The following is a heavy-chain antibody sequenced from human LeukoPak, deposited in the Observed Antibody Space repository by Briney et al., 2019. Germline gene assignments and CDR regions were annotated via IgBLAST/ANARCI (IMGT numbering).Heavy chain of an antibody. J-gene: IGHJ4*02. CDR2: VSYDGSNK. V-gene: IGHV3-30-3*01. CDR3: ARDWDNLWSGYYV. D-gene: IGHD3-3*01. Sequence: PGGSLRLSCAASGLTFSSYAMHWVRQAPGKGLEWVAVVSYDGSNKYYADSVKGRFTISRDNSENTLYLQMNSLRAEDTAVYYCARDWDNLWSGYYVWGQGTLVTVSS. CDR1: GLTFSSYA.